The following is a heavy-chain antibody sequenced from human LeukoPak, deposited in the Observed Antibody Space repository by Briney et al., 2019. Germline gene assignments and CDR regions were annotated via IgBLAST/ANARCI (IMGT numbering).Heavy chain of an antibody. CDR3: ARDWDYGSAFDY. V-gene: IGHV4-4*07. Sequence: SETLSLTCTVSGGSISSYYWSWIRQPPGKGLEWIGRIYTSGSTNYNPSLKSRVTMSVDTSKNQFSLKLSSVTAADTAVYYCARDWDYGSAFDYWGQGTLVTVSS. CDR1: GGSISSYY. CDR2: IYTSGST. J-gene: IGHJ4*02. D-gene: IGHD3-10*01.